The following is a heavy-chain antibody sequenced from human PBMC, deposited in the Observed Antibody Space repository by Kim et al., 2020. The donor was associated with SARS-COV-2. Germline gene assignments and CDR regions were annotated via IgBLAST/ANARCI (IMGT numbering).Heavy chain of an antibody. J-gene: IGHJ4*02. V-gene: IGHV3-48*03. D-gene: IGHD3-10*01. CDR3: ARDRGYGSGSYHY. Sequence: GGSLRLSCAASGFTFSSYEMNWVRQAPGKGLEWVSYISSSGSTIYYADSVKGRFTISRDNAKNSLYLQMNSLRAEDTAVYYCARDRGYGSGSYHYWGQGTLVTVSS. CDR1: GFTFSSYE. CDR2: ISSSGSTI.